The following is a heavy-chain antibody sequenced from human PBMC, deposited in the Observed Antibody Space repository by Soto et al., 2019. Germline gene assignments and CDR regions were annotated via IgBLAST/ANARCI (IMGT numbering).Heavy chain of an antibody. J-gene: IGHJ2*01. CDR3: AKEPVGPDWYFDL. CDR1: GFTFRSYA. CDR2: ISGSGIST. V-gene: IGHV3-23*01. Sequence: DVQLLESGGGLVQPGGSLRLSCAASGFTFRSYAMSWFRQPPGKGLEWVSGISGSGISTHYADSVKGRFTVSRDNSKNTLYLQMNSLRAEDTAVYNCAKEPVGPDWYFDLWGRGTLVTVSS.